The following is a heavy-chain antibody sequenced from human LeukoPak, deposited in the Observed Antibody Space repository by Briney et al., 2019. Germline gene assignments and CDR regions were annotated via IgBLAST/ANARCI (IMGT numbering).Heavy chain of an antibody. D-gene: IGHD3-22*01. J-gene: IGHJ6*02. CDR1: GYTFTNYG. V-gene: IGHV1-18*01. Sequence: ASVKVSCKASGYTFTNYGVSWVRQAPGQGLEWMGWISAYNANTNYAQKLQGRVTMTTDTSTSTAYMELRSLRSDDTAVYYCARADSPFYYGMDVWSQGTTVTVSS. CDR3: ARADSPFYYGMDV. CDR2: ISAYNANT.